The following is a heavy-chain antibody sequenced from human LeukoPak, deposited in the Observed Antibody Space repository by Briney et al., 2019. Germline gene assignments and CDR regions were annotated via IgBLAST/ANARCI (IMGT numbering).Heavy chain of an antibody. V-gene: IGHV3-48*01. CDR2: ISSSSSTI. J-gene: IGHJ5*02. Sequence: GGSLRLSCAASGFTFSSYSMNWVRQAPGKGLEWVSYISSSSSTIYYADSVKGRFTISRDNAKNSLYLQMNSLRSEDTAIYYCARDNSVDDNAWWFDPWGQGALVTVSS. D-gene: IGHD3-22*01. CDR1: GFTFSSYS. CDR3: ARDNSVDDNAWWFDP.